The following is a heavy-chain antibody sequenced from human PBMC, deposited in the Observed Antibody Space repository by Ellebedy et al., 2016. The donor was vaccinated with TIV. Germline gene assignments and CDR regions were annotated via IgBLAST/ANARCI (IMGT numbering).Heavy chain of an antibody. CDR2: IWADGSKK. CDR3: ARDRSYCSSTSCDAFDI. D-gene: IGHD2-2*01. V-gene: IGHV3-33*01. CDR1: GFTVSSHG. Sequence: GESLKISXAASGFTVSSHGMHWVRQAPGKGLEWVADIWADGSKKELADSVKGRFTMSRGTVKNTVDLQMSSLRDEDTAVYYCARDRSYCSSTSCDAFDIWGQGTMVTVSS. J-gene: IGHJ3*02.